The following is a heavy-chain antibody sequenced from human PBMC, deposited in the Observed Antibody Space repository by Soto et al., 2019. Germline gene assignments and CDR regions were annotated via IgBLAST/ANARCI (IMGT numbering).Heavy chain of an antibody. J-gene: IGHJ3*02. D-gene: IGHD6-19*01. CDR1: GFIFSSYG. V-gene: IGHV3-30*03. CDR2: MSFDASIK. Sequence: QVQLVESGGGVVQPGRSLRLSCAAAGFIFSSYGMNWVRQAPGKGLEWVAVMSFDASIKYYADSVKGRFTISRDNSKNTLSLQMNSLRAEDTAGYYLATIAVPPAFDIWGQGTMGTVSS. CDR3: ATIAVPPAFDI.